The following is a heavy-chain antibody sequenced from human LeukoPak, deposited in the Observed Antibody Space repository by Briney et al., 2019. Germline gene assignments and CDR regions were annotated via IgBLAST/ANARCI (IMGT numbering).Heavy chain of an antibody. D-gene: IGHD6-19*01. CDR1: GGTFSSYA. J-gene: IGHJ3*02. CDR3: AREALEQWLPNDAFDI. CDR2: IIPIFGTA. Sequence: ASVKVSCKASGGTFSSYAISWVRQAPGQGLEWMGGIIPIFGTANYAQKFQGRVTITADKSTSTAYMELSSLRSEDTAVYYCAREALEQWLPNDAFDIWGQGTMVTVSS. V-gene: IGHV1-69*06.